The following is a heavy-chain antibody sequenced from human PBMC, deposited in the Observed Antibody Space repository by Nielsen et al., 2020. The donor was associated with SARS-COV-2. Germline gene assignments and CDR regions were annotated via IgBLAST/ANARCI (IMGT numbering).Heavy chain of an antibody. Sequence: SVKVSCKASGGTFSSYAISWMRQAPGQGLEWMGGIIPIFGTANYAQKFQGRVTITADESTSTAYMELSSLRSEDTAVYYCARVVTCSSTSCYIGYYYYYYMDVWGKGTTVTVSS. V-gene: IGHV1-69*13. J-gene: IGHJ6*03. CDR3: ARVVTCSSTSCYIGYYYYYYMDV. CDR1: GGTFSSYA. D-gene: IGHD2-2*02. CDR2: IIPIFGTA.